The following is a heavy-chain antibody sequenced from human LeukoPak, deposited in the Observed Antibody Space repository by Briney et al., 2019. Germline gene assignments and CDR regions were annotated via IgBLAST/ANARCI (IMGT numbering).Heavy chain of an antibody. CDR3: ARRECSNGVCRFFDY. Sequence: GESLSISCTASGYTLTNYWINWVRQVPGKGLQWMGRIDPSDSHTHYSPPFRGHVTISIDRSARTAFLQWSSLKASDTAMYYCARRECSNGVCRFFDYWGQGTLVTVSS. CDR2: IDPSDSHT. CDR1: GYTLTNYW. V-gene: IGHV5-10-1*01. J-gene: IGHJ4*02. D-gene: IGHD2-8*01.